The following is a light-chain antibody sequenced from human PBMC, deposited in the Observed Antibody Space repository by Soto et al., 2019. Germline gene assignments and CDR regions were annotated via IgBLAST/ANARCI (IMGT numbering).Light chain of an antibody. CDR2: GAS. CDR1: QSVSSN. Sequence: EIVMTQSPATLSVSPGERATLSCRASQSVSSNLAWYQQKPGQAPWLLIYGASTRATGIPARFSGSGSGTEFTLTISSLQSEDFAVYYCQQYNNWPFTFGGGTKVDIK. J-gene: IGKJ4*01. CDR3: QQYNNWPFT. V-gene: IGKV3-15*01.